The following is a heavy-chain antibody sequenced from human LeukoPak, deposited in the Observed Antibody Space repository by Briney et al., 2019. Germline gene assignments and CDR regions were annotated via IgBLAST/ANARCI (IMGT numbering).Heavy chain of an antibody. CDR1: GYTFTGYY. J-gene: IGHJ4*02. V-gene: IGHV1-2*02. CDR3: ARDTFGSGSFVDY. Sequence: ASVTVSCKASGYTFTGYYIHWVRQAPGQGLEWMGWINPNSGGTTYAQKFQGRVTMTSDTSINTAYMELSRLRSDDTAVFYCARDTFGSGSFVDYWGQGTLVTVSS. CDR2: INPNSGGT. D-gene: IGHD3-10*01.